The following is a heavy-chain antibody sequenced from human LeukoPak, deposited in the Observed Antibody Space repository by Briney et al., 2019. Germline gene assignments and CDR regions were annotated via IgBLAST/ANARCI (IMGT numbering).Heavy chain of an antibody. V-gene: IGHV3-48*04. CDR1: GFIFSDYG. CDR3: ARDRYYDIKNRWFDP. D-gene: IGHD3-22*01. Sequence: PGGSLRLSCAASGFIFSDYGMNWVRQAPGKGLEWVSYISSSSSTIYYADSVKGRFTISRDNAKNSLYLQMNSLRAEDTAVYYCARDRYYDIKNRWFDPWGQGTLATVSS. J-gene: IGHJ5*02. CDR2: ISSSSSTI.